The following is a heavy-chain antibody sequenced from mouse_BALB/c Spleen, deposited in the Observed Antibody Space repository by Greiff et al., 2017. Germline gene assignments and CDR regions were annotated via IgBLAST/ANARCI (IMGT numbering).Heavy chain of an antibody. CDR2: ISDGGSYT. V-gene: IGHV5-4*02. Sequence: EVNLVESGGGLVKPGGSLKLSCAASGFTFSDYYMYWVRQTPEKRLEWVATISDGGSYTYYPDSVKGRFTSSRDNAKNNLYLRMSSLKSEDTAMYYCARDYRYDDWFAYWGQGTLVTVSA. D-gene: IGHD2-14*01. J-gene: IGHJ3*01. CDR1: GFTFSDYY. CDR3: ARDYRYDDWFAY.